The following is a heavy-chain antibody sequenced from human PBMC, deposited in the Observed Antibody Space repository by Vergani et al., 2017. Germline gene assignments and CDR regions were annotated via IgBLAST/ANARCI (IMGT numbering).Heavy chain of an antibody. CDR2: ISYDGSNK. D-gene: IGHD6-13*01. CDR3: AKELYSSSGYEGYDGFDP. Sequence: VQLVESGGVVVQPGGSLRLSCAASGFTFSSYAMHWVRQAPGKGLEWVAVISYDGSNKYYADSVKGRFTISRDNSKNTLYLQMNSMRTEDTALYYCAKELYSSSGYEGYDGFDPWGQGTLVTVSS. CDR1: GFTFSSYA. J-gene: IGHJ5*02. V-gene: IGHV3-30-3*01.